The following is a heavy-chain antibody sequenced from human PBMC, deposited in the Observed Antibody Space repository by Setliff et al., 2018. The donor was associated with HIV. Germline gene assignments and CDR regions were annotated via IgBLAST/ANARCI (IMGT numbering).Heavy chain of an antibody. CDR1: GSTFSRYG. J-gene: IGHJ4*02. CDR3: ASSTVTVFGVAPYYFDY. D-gene: IGHD3-3*01. CDR2: INAGNGKT. V-gene: IGHV1-3*01. Sequence: ASVKVSCKASGSTFSRYGLHWVRQAPGQRLEWMGWINAGNGKTKYSQKFQSRVTITRDTSARKAYMELSSLRSEDTAVYYCASSTVTVFGVAPYYFDYWGQGTLVTVSS.